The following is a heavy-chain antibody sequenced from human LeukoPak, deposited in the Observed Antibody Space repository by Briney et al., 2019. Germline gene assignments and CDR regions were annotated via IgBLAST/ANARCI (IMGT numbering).Heavy chain of an antibody. J-gene: IGHJ4*02. D-gene: IGHD2-2*01. CDR1: GDSVSSNSAA. CDR2: TYYRSKWYN. Sequence: SQTLSLTCAISGDSVSSNSAAWNWIRQSPSRGLEWLGRTYYRSKWYNDYAVSVKSRITINPDTSKNQFSLKLSSVTAADTAVYYCARGGEVPAACDYWGQGTLVTVSS. CDR3: ARGGEVPAACDY. V-gene: IGHV6-1*01.